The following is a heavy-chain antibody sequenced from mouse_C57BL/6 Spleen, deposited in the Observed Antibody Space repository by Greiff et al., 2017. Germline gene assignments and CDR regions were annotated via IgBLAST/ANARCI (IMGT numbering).Heavy chain of an antibody. D-gene: IGHD2-5*01. V-gene: IGHV1-31*01. J-gene: IGHJ2*01. CDR1: GYSFPGYY. CDR2: IYPYNGVY. Sequence: FQLQQSGPELVKPGASVKISCKASGYSFPGYYMPWVKPSHGNILDWIGYIYPYNGVYSYNQKFKGKATLTVDTSSSTAYMELRSLTSEDSAVYYCATEGYSKGDYWGQGTTLTVSS. CDR3: ATEGYSKGDY.